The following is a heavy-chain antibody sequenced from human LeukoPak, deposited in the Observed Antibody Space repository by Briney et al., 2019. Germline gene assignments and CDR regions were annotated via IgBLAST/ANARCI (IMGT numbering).Heavy chain of an antibody. V-gene: IGHV4-59*01. CDR3: ASSLLGVRGYYIMDF. Sequence: SETLSLTCTVSGGCISSYYWSWIRQPPGEGLEWVGYIYYSGNTNYNPSLKSRVTISLDTSKNPLSPKLSTVSAADTAVYYWASSLLGVRGYYIMDFWGQGTMVTVSS. CDR2: IYYSGNT. D-gene: IGHD2-21*01. CDR1: GGCISSYY. J-gene: IGHJ6*02.